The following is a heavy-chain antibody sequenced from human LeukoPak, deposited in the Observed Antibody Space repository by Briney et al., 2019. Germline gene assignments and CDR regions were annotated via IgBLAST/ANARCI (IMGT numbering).Heavy chain of an antibody. J-gene: IGHJ4*02. CDR1: GFTFSNAW. CDR2: IKSKTDGGTT. CDR3: TTVLARYCSSTSCYRAGLAN. D-gene: IGHD2-2*01. Sequence: PGGSLRLSCAASGFTFSNAWMSWVRQAPGKGLEWVGRIKSKTDGGTTDYAAPVKGRFTISRDDPKNTLYLQMNSLKTEDTAVYYCTTVLARYCSSTSCYRAGLANWGQGTLVTVSS. V-gene: IGHV3-15*01.